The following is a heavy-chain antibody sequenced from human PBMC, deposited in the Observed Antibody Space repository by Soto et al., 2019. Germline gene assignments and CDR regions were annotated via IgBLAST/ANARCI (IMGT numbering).Heavy chain of an antibody. CDR3: AREHEPTWVFDY. CDR1: GITFTTNP. D-gene: IGHD7-27*01. V-gene: IGHV3-30-3*01. CDR2: ISYDGNNK. Sequence: QAQLVESGGGVVQPGRSLRLSCAASGITFTTNPMHWVRQAPGKGLEWVAVISYDGNNKYYADSVNGRFTISRDNSKNTLYLQMNSLRAEDTAVYYCAREHEPTWVFDYCGQGTLVTVSS. J-gene: IGHJ4*02.